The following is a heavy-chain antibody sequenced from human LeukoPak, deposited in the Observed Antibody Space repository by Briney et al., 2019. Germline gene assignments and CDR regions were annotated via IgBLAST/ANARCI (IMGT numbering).Heavy chain of an antibody. Sequence: GASVKVSCKASGDTFSSYAISWVRQAPGQGLEWMGRIIPIFGTANYAQKFQGRVTIITDESTSTAYMELSSLRSEDTAVYYCARGAAYCGGDCRKPFDYWGQGTLVTVSS. D-gene: IGHD2-21*02. CDR1: GDTFSSYA. V-gene: IGHV1-69*05. CDR2: IIPIFGTA. CDR3: ARGAAYCGGDCRKPFDY. J-gene: IGHJ4*02.